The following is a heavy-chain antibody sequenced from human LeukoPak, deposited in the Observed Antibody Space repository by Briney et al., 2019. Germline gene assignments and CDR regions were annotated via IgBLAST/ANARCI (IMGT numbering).Heavy chain of an antibody. Sequence: SETLSLTCAVYGGSFSGYYWSWIRQPPGKGLEWIGESNHSGSTNYNPSLKSRVTISADTSKNQFSLKLSSVTAADTAVYYCARGTGYSYGLLFDPWGQGTLVTVSS. CDR2: SNHSGST. D-gene: IGHD5-18*01. CDR1: GGSFSGYY. J-gene: IGHJ5*02. V-gene: IGHV4-34*01. CDR3: ARGTGYSYGLLFDP.